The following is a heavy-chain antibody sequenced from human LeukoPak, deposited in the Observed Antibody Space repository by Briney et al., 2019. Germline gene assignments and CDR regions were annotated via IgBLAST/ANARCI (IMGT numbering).Heavy chain of an antibody. CDR3: GRAIGSSWGKVDY. Sequence: GGSLTLSCVASGFTFSNYWLDWVRQAPGKGLVWVSRIKSEGSRTNYADSVKGRFTLHRDNPKHTVYLERNSLRREGTAVYVCGRAIGSSWGKVDYWGQGTLVTVSS. J-gene: IGHJ4*02. D-gene: IGHD6-13*01. V-gene: IGHV3-74*01. CDR2: IKSEGSRT. CDR1: GFTFSNYW.